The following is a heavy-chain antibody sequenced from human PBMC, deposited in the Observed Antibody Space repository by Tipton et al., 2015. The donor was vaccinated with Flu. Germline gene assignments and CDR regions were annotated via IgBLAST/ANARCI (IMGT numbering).Heavy chain of an antibody. V-gene: IGHV4-39*07. Sequence: TLSLTCTVSGDSISSSGYYWGWIRQPPGKGLEWIGTINYSGNTYYSPSLRSPVTISVDTSKNQFSLRLSSVTAADTSVYYCAREALTYYGSGGFDYWGQGTLVTVSS. CDR1: GDSISSSGYY. D-gene: IGHD3-10*01. CDR2: INYSGNT. J-gene: IGHJ4*02. CDR3: AREALTYYGSGGFDY.